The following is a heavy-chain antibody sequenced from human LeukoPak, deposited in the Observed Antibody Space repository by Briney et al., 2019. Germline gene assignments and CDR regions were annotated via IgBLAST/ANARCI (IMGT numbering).Heavy chain of an antibody. Sequence: SETLSLTRTVSGGSISSYYWSWIRQPPGKGLEWIGYIYYSGSTNYNPSLKSRVTISVDTSKNQFSLKLSSVTAADTAVYYCARLRSWYDAFDIWGQGTMVTVSS. V-gene: IGHV4-59*01. CDR2: IYYSGST. CDR1: GGSISSYY. J-gene: IGHJ3*02. D-gene: IGHD6-13*01. CDR3: ARLRSWYDAFDI.